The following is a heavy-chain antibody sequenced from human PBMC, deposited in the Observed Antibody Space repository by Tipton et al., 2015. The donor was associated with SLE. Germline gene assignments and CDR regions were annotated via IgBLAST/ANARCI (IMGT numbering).Heavy chain of an antibody. V-gene: IGHV4-34*01. CDR2: INHSGST. J-gene: IGHJ4*02. D-gene: IGHD3-16*01. CDR1: GGSFSGYY. CDR3: ARGQGGAIDY. Sequence: GLVKPSETLSLTCAVYGGSFSGYYWSWIRQPPGKGLEWIGEINHSGSTNYNPSLKSRVTISVDTSKNQFSLKLSSVTAADTAVYYCARGQGGAIDYWGQGTLVIVSS.